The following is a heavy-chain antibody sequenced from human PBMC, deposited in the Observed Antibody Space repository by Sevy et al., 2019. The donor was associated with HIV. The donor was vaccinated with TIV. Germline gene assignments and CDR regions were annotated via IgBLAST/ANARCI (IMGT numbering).Heavy chain of an antibody. CDR2: IYSSGST. V-gene: IGHV4-59*01. CDR1: GDFINLYF. Sequence: SETLSLTCSVSGDFINLYFWSWIRQPPGKGLEWIGYIYSSGSTNYNPSLKSRVTISLAMSKDQFSLKLSSVTAADTAVYYCARESIGSVGDFDYWGQGTLVTVSS. J-gene: IGHJ4*02. D-gene: IGHD6-6*01. CDR3: ARESIGSVGDFDY.